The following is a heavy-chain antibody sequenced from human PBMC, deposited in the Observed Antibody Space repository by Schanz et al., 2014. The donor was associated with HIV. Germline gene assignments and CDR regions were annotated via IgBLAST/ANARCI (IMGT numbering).Heavy chain of an antibody. CDR3: ARDRVGSSASYVTFDI. J-gene: IGHJ3*02. Sequence: QVHLVQSGAEVKKPGASVKVSCKASGYTFSGYYIHWVRQAPGQGLEWMGWMNPNSGVTEDAQKFQGRVTMTRDTSISTAYMEVSRLRSDDTAVYYCARDRVGSSASYVTFDIWGQGTMVTVSS. CDR1: GYTFSGYY. V-gene: IGHV1-2*02. D-gene: IGHD3-16*01. CDR2: MNPNSGVT.